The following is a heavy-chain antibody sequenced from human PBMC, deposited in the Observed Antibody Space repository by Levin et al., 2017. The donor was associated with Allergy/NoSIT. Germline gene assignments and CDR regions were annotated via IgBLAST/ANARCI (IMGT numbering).Heavy chain of an antibody. CDR1: GFTFSNAW. CDR2: IKSKTDGGTT. CDR3: TTGRGYAFRWFDP. V-gene: IGHV3-15*01. J-gene: IGHJ5*02. Sequence: PGGSLRLSCAASGFTFSNAWMSWVRQAPGKGLEWVGRIKSKTDGGTTDYAAPVKGRFTISRDDSKNTLYLQMNSLKTEDTAVYYCTTGRGYAFRWFDPWGQGTLVTVSS. D-gene: IGHD6-25*01.